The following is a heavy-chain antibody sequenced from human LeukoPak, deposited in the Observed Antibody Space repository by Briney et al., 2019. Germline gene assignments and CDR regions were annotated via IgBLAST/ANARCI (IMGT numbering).Heavy chain of an antibody. J-gene: IGHJ5*02. Sequence: LRLSCAASGFTFSSYSMNWVRQAPGKGLEWIGYIYYSGDTNYNPSLQSRVTVSVDTSKNQFSLRLTSVSAADTAVYYCVRGPYGSGISNWFDPWGQGTQVIVSS. CDR2: IYYSGDT. CDR1: GFTFSSYS. CDR3: VRGPYGSGISNWFDP. V-gene: IGHV4-59*01. D-gene: IGHD3-10*01.